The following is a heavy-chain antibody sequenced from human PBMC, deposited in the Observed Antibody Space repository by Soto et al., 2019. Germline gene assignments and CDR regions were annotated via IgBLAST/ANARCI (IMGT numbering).Heavy chain of an antibody. CDR2: IWYDGTNK. CDR3: ARGQMTTVTTWGDWYFDL. Sequence: QVQLVESGGGVVQPGRSLRLSCATSGFTFSSYGMHWVRQGPGKGLEWVAVIWYDGTNKYYADSVNGRFTISRDDSKNTLYLQMNSLRAEETAVYYCARGQMTTVTTWGDWYFDLWGRGTLGTVSS. CDR1: GFTFSSYG. J-gene: IGHJ2*01. D-gene: IGHD4-17*01. V-gene: IGHV3-33*01.